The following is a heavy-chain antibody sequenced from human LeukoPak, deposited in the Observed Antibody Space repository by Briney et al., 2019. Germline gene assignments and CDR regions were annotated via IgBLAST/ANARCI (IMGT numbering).Heavy chain of an antibody. J-gene: IGHJ4*02. D-gene: IGHD4-11*01. CDR1: GFTFSSYW. Sequence: PGGSLRLSCAASGFTFSSYWMHWVRQAPGKGLVWVSRINSDGSSTSYADTVKGRFTISRDSAKNTRYLQMNSLRAEDTAVYYCARCTVTQNYWGQGTLVTVSS. CDR2: INSDGSST. CDR3: ARCTVTQNY. V-gene: IGHV3-74*01.